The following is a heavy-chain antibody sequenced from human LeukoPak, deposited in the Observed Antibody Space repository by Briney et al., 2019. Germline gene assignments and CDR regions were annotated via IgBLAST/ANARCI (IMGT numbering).Heavy chain of an antibody. V-gene: IGHV4-59*08. CDR3: ARRGISSSLTPALDY. D-gene: IGHD6-6*01. CDR2: IYYTGNT. CDR1: GGSISNYY. Sequence: PSETLSLTCTVSGGSISNYYWNWIRQPPGKGLEWIGYIYYTGNTNYNPSLKSRVTISVDTSKNQFSLKLSSVTAADTAVYYCARRGISSSLTPALDYWGQGNLVTVSS. J-gene: IGHJ4*02.